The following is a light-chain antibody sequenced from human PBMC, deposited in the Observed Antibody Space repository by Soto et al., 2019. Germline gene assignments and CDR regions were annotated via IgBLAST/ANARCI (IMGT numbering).Light chain of an antibody. Sequence: QSALTQPASVSGSPGQSITISCTGISNDVGTYNLVSWYQHHPGKAPILIIYEASKRPSGVPNRFSGSKSGNTASLTISGLHAEDEADYYCCSYGRSVVFGGGTKLTVL. V-gene: IGLV2-23*01. J-gene: IGLJ2*01. CDR3: CSYGRSVV. CDR2: EAS. CDR1: SNDVGTYNL.